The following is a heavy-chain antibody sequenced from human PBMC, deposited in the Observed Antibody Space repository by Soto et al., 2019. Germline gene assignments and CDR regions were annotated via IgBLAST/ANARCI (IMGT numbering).Heavy chain of an antibody. CDR1: GYTFTSYG. CDR3: TRGGQLFAGNYFDD. Sequence: QVKLVQSGAEVKKPGASVKVSCKASGYTFTSYGISWVRQAPGQGLEWMGWISNYNGDTNYAQKLQGRVTMTTDTSTSTAYMELRRLKSDGTAVCYCTRGGQLFAGNYFDDGGQGTRVTVSS. D-gene: IGHD3-10*02. CDR2: ISNYNGDT. V-gene: IGHV1-18*01. J-gene: IGHJ4*02.